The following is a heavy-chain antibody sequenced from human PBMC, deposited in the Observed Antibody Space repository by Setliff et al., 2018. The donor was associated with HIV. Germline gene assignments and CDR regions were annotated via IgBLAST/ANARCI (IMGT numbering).Heavy chain of an antibody. D-gene: IGHD3-22*01. V-gene: IGHV4-59*11. J-gene: IGHJ4*02. CDR3: ARAPTEEAYYYDSSGY. CDR2: IYYSGST. Sequence: SETLSLTCTVSGGSISSHYWSWIRQPPGKGLEWIGSIYYSGSTNYNPSLKSRVTISVDTSKNQFSLKLSSVTAADTAVYYCARAPTEEAYYYDSSGYWGQGTLVTVS. CDR1: GGSISSHY.